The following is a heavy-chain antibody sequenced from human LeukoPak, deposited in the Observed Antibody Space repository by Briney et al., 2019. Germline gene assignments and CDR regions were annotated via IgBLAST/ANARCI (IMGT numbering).Heavy chain of an antibody. D-gene: IGHD3-10*01. J-gene: IGHJ6*01. V-gene: IGHV4-30-4*01. CDR3: ARDRWFPSPLGMDV. CDR2: IYYSGST. Sequence: SETLSLTCNVSGGSISNGDHYWSWIRQPPGKGLEWIGYIYYSGSTYYYPSLRSRVTTSIDTSKNQFSLRLRSVTAADTAVYYCARDRWFPSPLGMDVWVQGTTVTVSS. CDR1: GGSISNGDHY.